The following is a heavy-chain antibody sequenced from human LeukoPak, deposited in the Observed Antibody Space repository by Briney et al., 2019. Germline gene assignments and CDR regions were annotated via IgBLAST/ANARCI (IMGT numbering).Heavy chain of an antibody. J-gene: IGHJ4*02. V-gene: IGHV4-59*08. D-gene: IGHD6-13*01. CDR1: GGSITSYY. Sequence: SETLTLTCTVSGGSITSYYWSWIRQPPGKGLEWIGYLFHSGTRRYNPSLKSRVTISADTTKNQIFLTLNSTTAADTAVYYCARRRGWKQQLVYFDYWGQGTLATVSS. CDR3: ARRRGWKQQLVYFDY. CDR2: LFHSGTR.